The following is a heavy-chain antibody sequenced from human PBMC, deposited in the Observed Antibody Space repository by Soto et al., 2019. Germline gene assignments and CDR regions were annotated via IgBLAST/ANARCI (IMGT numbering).Heavy chain of an antibody. Sequence: QVQLQESGPGLVKPSETLSLTCTVSGGSISSYYWSWIRQPPGKGLEWIGYIYYSGSTNYNPSLKSRVTISVDTSKNQFSLKLSSVTAADTAVYSCARTPTVTTLGSFEYWGQGTQVTVSS. CDR1: GGSISSYY. CDR2: IYYSGST. CDR3: ARTPTVTTLGSFEY. J-gene: IGHJ4*02. D-gene: IGHD4-17*01. V-gene: IGHV4-59*01.